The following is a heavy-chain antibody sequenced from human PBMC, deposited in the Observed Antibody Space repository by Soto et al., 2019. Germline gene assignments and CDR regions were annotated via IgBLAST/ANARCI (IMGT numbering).Heavy chain of an antibody. V-gene: IGHV4-4*02. CDR3: ARGPVYTLDY. J-gene: IGHJ4*02. D-gene: IGHD2-2*02. Sequence: SETLSLTCAVSGGSISSSSWWSWVRQPPGKGLEWIGEIYHSGSTNYNPSLKSQVTISVDKSKNQFSLKLSSVTAADTAVYYCARGPVYTLDYWGQGTLVTVSS. CDR1: GGSISSSSW. CDR2: IYHSGST.